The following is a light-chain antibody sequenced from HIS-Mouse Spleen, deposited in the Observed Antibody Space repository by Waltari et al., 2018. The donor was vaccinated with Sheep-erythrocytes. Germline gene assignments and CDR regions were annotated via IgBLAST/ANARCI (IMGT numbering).Light chain of an antibody. V-gene: IGKV1-39*01. J-gene: IGKJ3*01. CDR1: QSISSY. CDR3: QQSYSTPQFT. Sequence: DIQMTQSPSSLSASVGDRVTITCRASQSISSYLNWYQQKPGKAPKLLIYAASSLQSGVPSRFSCSGSWTDFTLTISSLQPEDFATYYCQQSYSTPQFTFGPGTKVDIK. CDR2: AAS.